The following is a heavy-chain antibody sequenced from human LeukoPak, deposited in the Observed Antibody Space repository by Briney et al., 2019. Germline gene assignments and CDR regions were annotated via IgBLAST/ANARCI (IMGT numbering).Heavy chain of an antibody. CDR3: ASSDAYYYDSSGYYRTFPFDY. D-gene: IGHD3-22*01. J-gene: IGHJ4*02. CDR1: GYSISSGYY. CDR2: IYHSGST. V-gene: IGHV4-38-2*02. Sequence: NPSETLSLTCTVSGYSISSGYYWGWIRQPPGKGLEWIGSIYHSGSTYYNPSLKSRVTISVDTSKNQFSLKLSSVTAADTAVYYCASSDAYYYDSSGYYRTFPFDYWGQGTLVTVSS.